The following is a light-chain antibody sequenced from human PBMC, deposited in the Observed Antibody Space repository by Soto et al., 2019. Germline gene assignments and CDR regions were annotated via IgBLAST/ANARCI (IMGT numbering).Light chain of an antibody. V-gene: IGKV3-11*01. CDR2: EAS. Sequence: EIVLTQSPATLSLSPGERATLSCRASQTVSSSLAWYQQKPGQAPRLLIYEASNRATGIPARFSGSGSGADFTLTISSLEPEDFALHYCQQHINWPLTFGGGTKVDIK. CDR3: QQHINWPLT. J-gene: IGKJ4*01. CDR1: QTVSSS.